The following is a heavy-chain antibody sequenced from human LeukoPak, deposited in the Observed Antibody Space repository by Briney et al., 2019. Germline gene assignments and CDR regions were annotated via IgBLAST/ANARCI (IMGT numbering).Heavy chain of an antibody. CDR1: GFTFDDYT. J-gene: IGHJ6*03. CDR2: ISWDGGST. D-gene: IGHD1-26*01. V-gene: IGHV3-43*01. CDR3: AKGVGATYYYYMDV. Sequence: GGSLRLSCAASGFTFDDYTMHWVRQAPGKGLEWVSLISWDGGSTYYADSVKGRFTISRDNSKNPLYLQMNSLRTEDTALYYCAKGVGATYYYYMDVWGKGTTVTVSS.